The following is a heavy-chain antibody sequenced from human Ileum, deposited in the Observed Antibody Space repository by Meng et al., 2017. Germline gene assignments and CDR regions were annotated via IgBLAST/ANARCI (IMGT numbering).Heavy chain of an antibody. J-gene: IGHJ6*02. V-gene: IGHV3-11*04. Sequence: GGSLRLSCAASGFTFTDYYMNWIRQAPGKGLEWVSYISTTSSTIHYADSVKSRFTISRDNAKRSLYLHMNSLRAEDTAVYYCARRGYSYGYYYYGMDVWGQGTTVTVSS. CDR2: ISTTSSTI. D-gene: IGHD5-18*01. CDR1: GFTFTDYY. CDR3: ARRGYSYGYYYYGMDV.